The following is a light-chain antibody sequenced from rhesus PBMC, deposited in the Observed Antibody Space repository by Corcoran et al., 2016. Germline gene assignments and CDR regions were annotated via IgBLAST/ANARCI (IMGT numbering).Light chain of an antibody. CDR3: QQYSSRPLT. CDR2: KAA. Sequence: DIQMTQSPSSLSASVGDTVTITCRASQGISSWLAWYQQKPGKAPKLLIYKAASLQSGVPSRFSGSGSGTDFTLNISSLQSEDFATYYCQQYSSRPLTFGGGTKVELK. CDR1: QGISSW. V-gene: IGKV1-22*01. J-gene: IGKJ4*01.